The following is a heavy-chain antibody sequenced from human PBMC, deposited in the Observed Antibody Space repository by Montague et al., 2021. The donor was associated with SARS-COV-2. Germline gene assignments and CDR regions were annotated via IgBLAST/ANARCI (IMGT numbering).Heavy chain of an antibody. J-gene: IGHJ5*01. Sequence: SETLSLTCTVSFGSISTYYWSWIRQPPGKGLERIGFIFYNGSTKYNPSLKRRVSISLDTSKNQFSLKLSSVTAADTAVYYCAGQDAWAYCGDECYRGWFDSWGQGTLVTVSS. CDR1: FGSISTYY. V-gene: IGHV4-59*03. CDR2: IFYNGST. CDR3: AGQDAWAYCGDECYRGWFDS. D-gene: IGHD2-21*01.